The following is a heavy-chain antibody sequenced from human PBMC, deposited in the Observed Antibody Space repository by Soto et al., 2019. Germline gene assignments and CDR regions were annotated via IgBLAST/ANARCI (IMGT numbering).Heavy chain of an antibody. CDR3: AKDLHSGAGDPWAFDI. CDR2: ISYDGSNK. D-gene: IGHD3-10*01. V-gene: IGHV3-30*18. J-gene: IGHJ3*02. CDR1: GFTFSSYG. Sequence: GGSLRLSCAASGFTFSSYGMHWVRQAPGKGLEWVAVISYDGSNKYYADSVKGRFTISRDNSKNTLYLQMNSLRAEDTAVYYCAKDLHSGAGDPWAFDIWGQGTMVTVSS.